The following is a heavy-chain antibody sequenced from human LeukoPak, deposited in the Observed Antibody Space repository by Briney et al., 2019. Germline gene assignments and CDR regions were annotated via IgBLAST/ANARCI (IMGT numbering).Heavy chain of an antibody. CDR3: ARDEMATIAY. CDR2: IIPIFGTA. D-gene: IGHD5-24*01. J-gene: IGHJ4*02. CDR1: GGTFSSYA. V-gene: IGHV1-69*13. Sequence: SVKVSCKASGGTFSSYAISWVRQGPGQGLEGMGGIIPIFGTANYAQKFQGRVTITADESTSTPYMELSSLRSEDTAVYYCARDEMATIAYWGQGTLVTVSS.